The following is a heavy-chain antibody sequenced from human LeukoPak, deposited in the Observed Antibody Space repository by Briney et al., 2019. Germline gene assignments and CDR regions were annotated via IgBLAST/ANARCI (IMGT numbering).Heavy chain of an antibody. J-gene: IGHJ4*02. CDR2: ISAYNGNT. CDR1: GGTFSSYA. V-gene: IGHV1-18*01. CDR3: AAEWLNY. D-gene: IGHD3-3*01. Sequence: ASVKVSCKASGGTFSSYAISWVRQAPGQGLEWMGWISAYNGNTNYAQKLQGRVTMTTDTSTSTAYMELRSLRSDDTAVYCAAEWLNYWGQGTLVTVSS.